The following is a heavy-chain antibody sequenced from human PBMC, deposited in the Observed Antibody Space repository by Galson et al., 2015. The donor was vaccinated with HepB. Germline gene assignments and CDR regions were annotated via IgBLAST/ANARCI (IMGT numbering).Heavy chain of an antibody. Sequence: SLRLSCAASGFTFSSYSMNWVRQAPGKGLEWVSSISSSSSYIYYADSVKGRFTISRDNAKNSLYLQMNSLRAEDTAVYYCASRMGRGYSLYSSSWEFDYWGQGTLVTVSS. CDR2: ISSSSSYI. J-gene: IGHJ4*02. CDR3: ASRMGRGYSLYSSSWEFDY. D-gene: IGHD6-13*01. CDR1: GFTFSSYS. V-gene: IGHV3-21*01.